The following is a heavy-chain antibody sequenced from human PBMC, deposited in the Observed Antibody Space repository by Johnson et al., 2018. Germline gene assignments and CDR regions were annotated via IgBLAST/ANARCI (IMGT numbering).Heavy chain of an antibody. CDR3: ARDPRSGWFPYYYYYYMDV. CDR2: ISYDGSNQ. J-gene: IGHJ6*03. D-gene: IGHD6-19*01. Sequence: QVQLVESGGGVVQPGRSLRLSCAASGFTFSSYGMHWVRQAPGKGLEWVAVISYDGSNQYYADSVKGRFTISRDNSKNTLYLPMNSLRAEGTAVFYCARDPRSGWFPYYYYYYMDVWGKGTTFTVSS. V-gene: IGHV3-30*03. CDR1: GFTFSSYG.